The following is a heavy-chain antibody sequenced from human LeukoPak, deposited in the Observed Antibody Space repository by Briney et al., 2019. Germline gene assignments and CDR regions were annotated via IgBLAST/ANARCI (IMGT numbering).Heavy chain of an antibody. D-gene: IGHD3-10*01. CDR1: GGSISSSSYY. V-gene: IGHV4-39*07. CDR3: ARTRYYYNSRSYGAPYYFDY. CDR2: IYYSGST. Sequence: SETLSLTCTVSGGSISSSSYYWGWIRQPPGKGLEWIGSIYYSGSTYYNPSLKSRVTISVDTSKNQFSLKLSSVTAADTAVYYCARTRYYYNSRSYGAPYYFDYWDQGTLVTVSS. J-gene: IGHJ4*02.